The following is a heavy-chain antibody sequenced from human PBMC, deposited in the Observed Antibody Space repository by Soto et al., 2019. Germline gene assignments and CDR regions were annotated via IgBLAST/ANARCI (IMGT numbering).Heavy chain of an antibody. V-gene: IGHV4-39*01. D-gene: IGHD2-2*01. CDR2: FYYSENN. J-gene: IGHJ6*02. CDR3: SLLAWYCSGNSCHGDYAMDV. CDR1: GGSISSKSYS. Sequence: SETLSLTCSVSGGSISSKSYSWGWIRQPPGKGQEWIGTFYYSENNYYNQSLKSRVTISVDTSKNHFSMSLSSVTAVDTAVYFCSLLAWYCSGNSCHGDYAMDVWGQGTTVTVSS.